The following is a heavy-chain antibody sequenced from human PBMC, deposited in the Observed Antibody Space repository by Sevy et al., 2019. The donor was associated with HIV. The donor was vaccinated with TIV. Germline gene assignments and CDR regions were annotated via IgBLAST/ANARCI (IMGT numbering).Heavy chain of an antibody. D-gene: IGHD2-21*01. J-gene: IGHJ4*02. V-gene: IGHV3-7*01. CDR1: GFTFSDYY. Sequence: GGSLRLSCAASGFTFSDYYMGWVRQAPGKGLEWVANIKQDGSQKNYVDSVKGRFTISRDNAKNSLYLQMNRLRVDDTAVYYCARELWSGDYWGQGTLVTVSS. CDR2: IKQDGSQK. CDR3: ARELWSGDY.